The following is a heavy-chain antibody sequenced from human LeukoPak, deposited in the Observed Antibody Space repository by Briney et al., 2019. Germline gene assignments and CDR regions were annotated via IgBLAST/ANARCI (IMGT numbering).Heavy chain of an antibody. J-gene: IGHJ5*02. CDR1: GFTFSSYA. CDR3: AKQYNWNYAGDWFDP. V-gene: IGHV3-23*01. Sequence: GGSLRLSCAASGFTFSSYAMSWVRQAPGKGLEWVSAISGSGGSTYYADSVKGRFTISRDNSKNTLYLQMDSLRAEETAVYYCAKQYNWNYAGDWFDPLGQGTMVTVSS. CDR2: ISGSGGST. D-gene: IGHD1-7*01.